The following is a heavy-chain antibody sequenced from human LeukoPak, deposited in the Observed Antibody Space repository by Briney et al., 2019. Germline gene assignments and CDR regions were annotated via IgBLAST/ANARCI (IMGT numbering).Heavy chain of an antibody. CDR2: ISYDGSNK. J-gene: IGHJ6*02. CDR1: GFTFSSYA. D-gene: IGHD4-11*01. V-gene: IGHV3-30*04. Sequence: GGSLRLSCAASGFTFSSYAMHWVRQAPGKGLEWVAVISYDGSNKYYADSVKGRFTISRDNSKNTLYLQMNSLRAEDTAVYYCARDEVDYPGYYYGMDVWGQGTTVTVSS. CDR3: ARDEVDYPGYYYGMDV.